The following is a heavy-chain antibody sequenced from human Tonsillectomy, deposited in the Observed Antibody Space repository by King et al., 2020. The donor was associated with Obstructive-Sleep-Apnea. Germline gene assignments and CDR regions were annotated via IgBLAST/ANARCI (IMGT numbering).Heavy chain of an antibody. D-gene: IGHD3-9*01. J-gene: IGHJ6*02. V-gene: IGHV1-69*01. Sequence: QLVQSGAEVKKPGSSVKVSCTASAGTVSTYTISWVRQAPGQGLEWMGGIIPISGTAHYAQKYQGRVTITADASTNTVFMELNSLRSEDTAVYYCARDLTGMDVWGQGTTVAVSS. CDR3: ARDLTGMDV. CDR1: AGTVSTYT. CDR2: IIPISGTA.